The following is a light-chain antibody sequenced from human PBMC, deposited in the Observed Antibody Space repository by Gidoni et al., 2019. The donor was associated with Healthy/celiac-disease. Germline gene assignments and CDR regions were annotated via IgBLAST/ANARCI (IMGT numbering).Light chain of an antibody. V-gene: IGKV3-20*01. CDR3: QQYGSSQWT. CDR2: GAS. CDR1: QRVSSSY. Sequence: EIVLPQSPGTLSLSPGARATLSCRASQRVSSSYLAWYQQKPGQAPRLLIYGASSRATGIPDRFSGSGSGTDFTLTISRLEPEDFAVYYCQQYGSSQWTFGQGTKVEIK. J-gene: IGKJ1*01.